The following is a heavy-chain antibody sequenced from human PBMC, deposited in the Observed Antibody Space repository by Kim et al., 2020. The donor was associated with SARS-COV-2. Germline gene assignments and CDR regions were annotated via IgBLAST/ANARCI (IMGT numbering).Heavy chain of an antibody. J-gene: IGHJ6*02. CDR3: ARCSVTVVAATPGYYYYGMDV. D-gene: IGHD2-15*01. V-gene: IGHV4-34*01. Sequence: SETLSLTCAVYGGSFSGYYWSWIRQPPGKGLEWIGEINHSGSTNYNPSLKSRVTISVDTSKNQFSLKLSSVTAADTAVYYCARCSVTVVAATPGYYYYGMDVWGQGTTVTVSS. CDR2: INHSGST. CDR1: GGSFSGYY.